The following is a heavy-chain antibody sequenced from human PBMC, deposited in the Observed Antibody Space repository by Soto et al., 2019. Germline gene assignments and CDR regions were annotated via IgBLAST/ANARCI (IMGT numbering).Heavy chain of an antibody. V-gene: IGHV3-30-3*01. Sequence: GGSLRLSCAASGFTFSSYAMHWVRQAPGKGLEWVAVISYDGSNKYYADSVKGRFTISRDNSKNTLYLQMNSLRAEDTAVYYCARADTALGAYYYYYGMDVWGQGTTVTVSS. CDR1: GFTFSSYA. D-gene: IGHD5-18*01. CDR3: ARADTALGAYYYYYGMDV. CDR2: ISYDGSNK. J-gene: IGHJ6*02.